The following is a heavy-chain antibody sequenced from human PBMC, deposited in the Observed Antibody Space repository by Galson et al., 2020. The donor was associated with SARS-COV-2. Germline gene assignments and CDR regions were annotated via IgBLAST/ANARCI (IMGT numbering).Heavy chain of an antibody. CDR3: AREENFFLVVTATRMCYFDY. D-gene: IGHD2-21*02. CDR2: INSSGST. CDR1: GASFIGYY. V-gene: IGHV4-34*01. Sequence: SKTLSLTCSVSGASFIGYYWSWIRPPPSTGLECIGEINSSGSTNYNPSPNSQAPTSVDTSKTHFSLKLSSVTAADTAVYYCAREENFFLVVTATRMCYFDYWGRGTLATVSS. J-gene: IGHJ4*02.